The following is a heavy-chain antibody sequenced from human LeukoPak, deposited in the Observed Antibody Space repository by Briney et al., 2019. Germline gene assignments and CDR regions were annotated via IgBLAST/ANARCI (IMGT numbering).Heavy chain of an antibody. CDR2: INPNSGGT. D-gene: IGHD2-2*01. J-gene: IGHJ6*03. CDR3: ARVVVVVPAAMRSYYYYYMDV. CDR1: GYTFTGYY. Sequence: ASVKVSCKASGYTFTGYYMHWVRQAPGQGLEWMGWINPNSGGTNYAQKFQGRVTMTRDTSISTAYMELSRLRSDDTAVYYCARVVVVVPAAMRSYYYYYMDVWGKGTTVTVSS. V-gene: IGHV1-2*02.